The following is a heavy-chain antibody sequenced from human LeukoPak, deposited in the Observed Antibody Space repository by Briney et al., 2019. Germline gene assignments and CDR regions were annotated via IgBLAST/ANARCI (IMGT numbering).Heavy chain of an antibody. Sequence: PSETLSLTCAVFGESFSGYFWTWVRQTPGKGLVWIGSIYYSGSTYYNPSLKSRVTISVDTSKNQFSLKLSSVTAADTAVYYCASLGYCSGGSCYSASDFDYWGQGTLVTVSS. CDR1: GESFSGYF. V-gene: IGHV4-34*01. CDR3: ASLGYCSGGSCYSASDFDY. J-gene: IGHJ4*02. D-gene: IGHD2-15*01. CDR2: IYYSGST.